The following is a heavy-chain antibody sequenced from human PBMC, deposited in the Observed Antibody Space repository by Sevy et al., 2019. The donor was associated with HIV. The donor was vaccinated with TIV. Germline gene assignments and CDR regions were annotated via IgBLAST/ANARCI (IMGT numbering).Heavy chain of an antibody. D-gene: IGHD3-22*01. CDR1: GFTFSSYW. J-gene: IGHJ4*02. V-gene: IGHV3-7*03. Sequence: GGSLRLSCAASGFTFSSYWMSWVRQAPGKGLEWVANIKQDGSEKYYVDSVKGQFTISRDNAKNSLYLQMNSLRAEDTAVYYCARDEISYYYDSSGMGFDYWGQGTLVTVSS. CDR3: ARDEISYYYDSSGMGFDY. CDR2: IKQDGSEK.